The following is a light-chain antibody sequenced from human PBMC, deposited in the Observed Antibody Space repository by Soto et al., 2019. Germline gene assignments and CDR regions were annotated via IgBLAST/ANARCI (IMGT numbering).Light chain of an antibody. CDR1: QSVGTN. V-gene: IGKV3-15*01. J-gene: IGKJ4*01. CDR2: DAS. CDR3: QHYNNWPLT. Sequence: EIVMTQSPATPSLSPGERATLSCRASQSVGTNLAWYQQKPGQAPRLLIYDASTRATGLPARFSGRVSGAEFTLTISSLQSEDFAVYYCQHYNNWPLTFGAGTKVEIK.